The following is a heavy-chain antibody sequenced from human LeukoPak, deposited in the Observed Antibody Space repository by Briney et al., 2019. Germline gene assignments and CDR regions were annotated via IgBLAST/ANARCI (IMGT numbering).Heavy chain of an antibody. CDR1: GFTFSSYA. CDR3: ARVVYDFWSGYNT. Sequence: GGSLRLSCAASGFTFSSYAMSWVRQAPGKGLEWVSAISGSGGSTYYADSVKGRFTISRDNSKNTLYLQMNSLRAEDTAVYYCARVVYDFWSGYNTWGQGTLVTVSS. V-gene: IGHV3-23*01. J-gene: IGHJ4*02. CDR2: ISGSGGST. D-gene: IGHD3-3*01.